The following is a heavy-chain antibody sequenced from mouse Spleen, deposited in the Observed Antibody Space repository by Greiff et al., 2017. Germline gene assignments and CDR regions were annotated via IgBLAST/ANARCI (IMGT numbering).Heavy chain of an antibody. J-gene: IGHJ1*01. CDR1: GYTFTSYD. Sequence: QVQLQQSGPELVKPGASVKLSCKASGYTFTSYDINWVKQRPGQGLEWIGWIYPRDGSTKYNEKFKGKATLTVDTSSSTAYMELHSLTSEDSAVYFCARKTDYGSSYWYFDVWGAGTTVTVSS. CDR2: IYPRDGST. V-gene: IGHV1-85*01. CDR3: ARKTDYGSSYWYFDV. D-gene: IGHD1-1*01.